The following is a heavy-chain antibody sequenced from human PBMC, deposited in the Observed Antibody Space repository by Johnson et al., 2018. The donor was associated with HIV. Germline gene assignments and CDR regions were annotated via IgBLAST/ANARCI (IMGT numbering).Heavy chain of an antibody. D-gene: IGHD2-2*01. CDR2: ISYDGSNK. CDR3: ARDTPFGYCSSTSCYAGGAFDI. V-gene: IGHV3-30*04. Sequence: QVQLVESGGGVVQPGRSLRLSCAASGFTFSSYAMHWVRQAPGKGLEWVAVISYDGSNKYYVDSVKGRFTISRDKSKNTLYLQMNSLRAEDTAVYYCARDTPFGYCSSTSCYAGGAFDIWGQGTMVTVSS. CDR1: GFTFSSYA. J-gene: IGHJ3*02.